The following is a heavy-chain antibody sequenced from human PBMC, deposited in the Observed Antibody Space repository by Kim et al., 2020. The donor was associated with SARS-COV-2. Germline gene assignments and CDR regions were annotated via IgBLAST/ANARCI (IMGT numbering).Heavy chain of an antibody. J-gene: IGHJ4*02. V-gene: IGHV3-23*01. Sequence: GGSLRLSCAASGFTFRIYTMSWVRQAPGKGLEWVAVVGHSGASTFYADSVRGRFTISRDDSDKILYLQMNSLRVDDTAVYYCAKIGSLGKFEWELLDYWGQGTLVIVSS. CDR2: VGHSGAST. D-gene: IGHD1-26*01. CDR1: GFTFRIYT. CDR3: AKIGSLGKFEWELLDY.